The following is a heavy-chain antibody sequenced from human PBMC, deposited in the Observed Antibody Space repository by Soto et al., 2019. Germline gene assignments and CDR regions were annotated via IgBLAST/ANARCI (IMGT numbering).Heavy chain of an antibody. CDR3: ARGPYCGVSTCNNWIDF. J-gene: IGHJ5*01. CDR2: INPNSGGT. V-gene: IGHV1-2*02. D-gene: IGHD3-10*01. CDR1: GYTFTGYY. Sequence: GASVKVSCKASGYTFTGYYMHWVRQAPGQGLEWMGWINPNSGGTNYAQKFQGRFTISRDNAKNSVFLQMTSLRVEDTALYYCARGPYCGVSTCNNWIDFWGQGTLVTVSS.